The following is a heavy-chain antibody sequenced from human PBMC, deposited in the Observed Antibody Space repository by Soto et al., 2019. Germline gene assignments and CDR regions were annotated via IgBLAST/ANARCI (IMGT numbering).Heavy chain of an antibody. CDR2: IIPIFGTA. Sequence: SVKVSCKAFGGTYSSYAISWVRQAPGQGLEWMGGIIPIFGTANYAQKFQGRVTITADESTSTAYMELSSLRSEDTAVYYCARDSSSNYGNWFDPWGQGTLVTVSS. CDR1: GGTYSSYA. V-gene: IGHV1-69*13. CDR3: ARDSSSNYGNWFDP. J-gene: IGHJ5*02. D-gene: IGHD4-4*01.